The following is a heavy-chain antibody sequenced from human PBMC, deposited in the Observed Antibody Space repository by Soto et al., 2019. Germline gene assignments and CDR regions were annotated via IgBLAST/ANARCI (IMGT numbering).Heavy chain of an antibody. J-gene: IGHJ4*02. CDR2: IDPSDSQT. CDR1: GYSFAGYW. V-gene: IGHV5-10-1*01. D-gene: IGHD3-22*01. CDR3: ARQIYDSDTGPNFQYYFDS. Sequence: GESLKISCKGSGYSFAGYWITWVRQKPGKGLEWMGRIDPSDSQTYYSPSFRGHVTISVTKSITTVFLQWSRLRASDTAMYYCARQIYDSDTGPNFQYYFDSWVQGTPVTVYS.